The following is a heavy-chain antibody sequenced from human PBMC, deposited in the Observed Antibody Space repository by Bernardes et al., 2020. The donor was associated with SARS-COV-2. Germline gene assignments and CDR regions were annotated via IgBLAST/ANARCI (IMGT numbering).Heavy chain of an antibody. CDR1: GYTFTDYC. CDR2: VNPNSGGT. CDR3: ARCLATAGLYYSYDGLDV. J-gene: IGHJ6*02. D-gene: IGHD6-13*01. V-gene: IGHV1-2*02. Sequence: ASVKVSCKASGYTFTDYCIHWVRQAPGQGLEWMGWVNPNSGGTNYVQKFQGRVTMTRDTSINTLYMELSRLRSDDTAVYYCARCLATAGLYYSYDGLDVWGQGTTVTVSS.